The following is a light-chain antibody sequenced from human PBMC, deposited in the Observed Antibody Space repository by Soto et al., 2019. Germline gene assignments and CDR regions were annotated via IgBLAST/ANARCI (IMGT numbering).Light chain of an antibody. Sequence: DIVMTQSPAALAVSLGERATINCKSSQSGLYSSNNKNYLAWYQQKPGQPPKLLIYWASTRESGVPDRFSGSGSGTDFTLTISSLQAEDAAVYYCQQYYSTPYTFGQGTKLEIK. CDR2: WAS. J-gene: IGKJ2*01. V-gene: IGKV4-1*01. CDR3: QQYYSTPYT. CDR1: QSGLYSSNNKNY.